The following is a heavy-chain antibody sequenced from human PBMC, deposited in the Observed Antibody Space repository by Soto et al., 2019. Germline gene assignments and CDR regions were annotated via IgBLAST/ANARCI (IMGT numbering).Heavy chain of an antibody. D-gene: IGHD3-9*01. CDR2: LYPGDSDT. J-gene: IGHJ4*02. V-gene: IGHV5-51*01. CDR1: GYVFTKYW. CDR3: VRADWSYNILTLYAPYHYDY. Sequence: GESLKISCQGSGYVFTKYWIGWVRQMSGKGLEWVGILYPGDSDTRYSPSFQGRVTISADKSINTAYPQWSSLKASDTAMYYCVRADWSYNILTLYAPYHYDYWGPGTLVTVSS.